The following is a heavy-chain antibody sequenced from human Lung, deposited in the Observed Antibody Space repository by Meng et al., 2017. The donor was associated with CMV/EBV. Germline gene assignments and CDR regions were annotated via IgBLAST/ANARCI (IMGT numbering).Heavy chain of an antibody. J-gene: IGHJ1*01. CDR3: LRRSGGSV. V-gene: IGHV4-4*03. Sequence: VQCRGPGPGPVNRPGTLTPPCLCPGDSITNHNWWAWVRQPPGKGLEWIGEIPHRGSSAYNPSLKSRVSMSIDKSKNQFSLKLTSVTAADTAVYHCLRRSGGSVWGQGTLVTVSS. D-gene: IGHD3-10*01. CDR2: IPHRGSS. CDR1: GDSITNHNW.